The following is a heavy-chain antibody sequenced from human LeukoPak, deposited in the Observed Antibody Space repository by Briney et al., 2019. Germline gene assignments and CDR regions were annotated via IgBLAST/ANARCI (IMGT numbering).Heavy chain of an antibody. J-gene: IGHJ4*02. D-gene: IGHD1-26*01. Sequence: GGSLRLSCAASGFTFSNSWMHWVRQTPGKGLVWVSCLRSDVTTTYAESVKGRFTISRDSAKNTLYLQMNSLRAEDTAVYYCARDGSYKFDYWGQGTLVTVSP. CDR3: ARDGSYKFDY. CDR1: GFTFSNSW. CDR2: LRSDVTT. V-gene: IGHV3-74*01.